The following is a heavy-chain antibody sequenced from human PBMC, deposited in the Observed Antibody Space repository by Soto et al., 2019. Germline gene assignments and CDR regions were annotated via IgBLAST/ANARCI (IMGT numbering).Heavy chain of an antibody. J-gene: IGHJ3*02. CDR3: ARAPRYSSSPGRAFDI. Sequence: ASVKVSCRASGYTFTSYGISWVRQAPGQGLEWMGWTSAYNGNTNYAQKLQGRVTMTTDTSTSTAYMELRSLRSDDTAVYYCARAPRYSSSPGRAFDIWGQGTMVTVSS. CDR2: TSAYNGNT. V-gene: IGHV1-18*01. CDR1: GYTFTSYG. D-gene: IGHD6-6*01.